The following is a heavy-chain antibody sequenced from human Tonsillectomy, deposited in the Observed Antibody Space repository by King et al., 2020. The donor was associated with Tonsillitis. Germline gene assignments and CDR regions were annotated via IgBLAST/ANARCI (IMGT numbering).Heavy chain of an antibody. Sequence: VQLVESGGGLVQPGGSLRLSCAASGFTFSTYAMSWVRQAPGKGQEWVSGISFSGESTYYADSVKGRFTISRDNSKNTLYLQMTSLRAEDTAVYYCAKDLTGIAVAGSRGFYYYYMDVWGKGTTVTVSS. CDR2: ISFSGEST. D-gene: IGHD6-19*01. CDR1: GFTFSTYA. J-gene: IGHJ6*03. CDR3: AKDLTGIAVAGSRGFYYYYMDV. V-gene: IGHV3-23*04.